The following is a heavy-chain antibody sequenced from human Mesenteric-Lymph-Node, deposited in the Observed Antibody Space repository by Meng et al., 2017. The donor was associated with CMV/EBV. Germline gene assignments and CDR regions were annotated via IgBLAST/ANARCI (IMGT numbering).Heavy chain of an antibody. CDR3: AKEYSSTWNAMYFDL. Sequence: SGDTFTNDAITWVRQATGQGLEWMGRVIPILGRANYAQKFQGRVTITADKSTSTTYMELSSLRSDDTAVYYCAKEYSSTWNAMYFDLWGRGTLVTVSS. D-gene: IGHD6-13*01. CDR2: VIPILGRA. V-gene: IGHV1-69*04. CDR1: GDTFTNDA. J-gene: IGHJ2*01.